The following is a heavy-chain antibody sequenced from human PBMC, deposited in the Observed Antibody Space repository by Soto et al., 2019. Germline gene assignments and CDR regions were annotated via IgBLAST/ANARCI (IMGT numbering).Heavy chain of an antibody. V-gene: IGHV4-31*03. J-gene: IGHJ6*02. CDR3: ARDNFRRDYGDSTYYYYGMDV. CDR2: IYYSGST. CDR1: GGSISSGGYY. Sequence: QVQLQESGPGLVKPSQTLSLTCTVSGGSISSGGYYWSWIRQHPGKGLEWIGYIYYSGSTYYNPSLKSRVTISVDTSKNQFSLKLSSVTAADTAVYYCARDNFRRDYGDSTYYYYGMDVWGQGTTVTVSS. D-gene: IGHD4-17*01.